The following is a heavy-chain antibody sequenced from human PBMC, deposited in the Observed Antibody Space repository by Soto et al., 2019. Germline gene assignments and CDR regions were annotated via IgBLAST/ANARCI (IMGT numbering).Heavy chain of an antibody. CDR1: GGSFSGYY. CDR3: ASGKGIAAAGSYFDY. CDR2: INHSGST. Sequence: QVQLQQWGAGLLKPSETLSLTCAVYGGSFSGYYWSWIRQPPGKGLEWIGEINHSGSTNYNPSLMSRVTISVDTSKNQFSLKLSSVTAADTAVYYCASGKGIAAAGSYFDYWGQGTLVTVSS. J-gene: IGHJ4*02. V-gene: IGHV4-34*01. D-gene: IGHD6-13*01.